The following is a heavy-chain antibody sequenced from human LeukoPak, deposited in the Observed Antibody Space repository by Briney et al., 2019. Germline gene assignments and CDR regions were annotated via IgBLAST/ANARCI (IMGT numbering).Heavy chain of an antibody. V-gene: IGHV4-59*01. J-gene: IGHJ3*02. CDR3: TRRGGSPLGAFDI. D-gene: IGHD1-26*01. CDR1: GGSFSDYY. CDR2: IYYSERP. Sequence: SETLSLICAVYGGSFSDYYWSWIRQPPGKGLEWIGYIYYSERPNYNPSLKSRVTISVDTSKNQFSLKVTSVTAADTAVYYCTRRGGSPLGAFDIWGQGTMVTVSS.